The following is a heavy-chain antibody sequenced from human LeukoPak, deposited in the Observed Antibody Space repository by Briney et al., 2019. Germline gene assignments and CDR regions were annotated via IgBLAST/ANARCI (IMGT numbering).Heavy chain of an antibody. CDR3: AKAETMTQRGYFDY. CDR2: ISGSGDNT. Sequence: GGSLRLSCAASGFTFSSYAMSWVRQAPGKGLEWVSAISGSGDNTYYADSVRGRSTISRDNSKNTLYLQMSSLRAEDTAVYYCAKAETMTQRGYFDYWGQGTLVTVSS. V-gene: IGHV3-23*01. CDR1: GFTFSSYA. D-gene: IGHD1-1*01. J-gene: IGHJ4*02.